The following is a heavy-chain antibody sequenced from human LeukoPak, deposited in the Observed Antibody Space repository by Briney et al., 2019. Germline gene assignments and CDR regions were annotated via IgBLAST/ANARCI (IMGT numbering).Heavy chain of an antibody. J-gene: IGHJ6*04. D-gene: IGHD2-2*01. Sequence: SQTLSLTCTVSGGSISSGGYYWSWIRQHPGKGLEWIGYIYYSGSTYNNPSLKSRVTISVDTSKNQFSLKLSSVTAADTAVYYCASSIVVVPAAMPGSPRYYYYGMDVWGKGTTVTVSS. CDR2: IYYSGST. CDR3: ASSIVVVPAAMPGSPRYYYYGMDV. CDR1: GGSISSGGYY. V-gene: IGHV4-31*03.